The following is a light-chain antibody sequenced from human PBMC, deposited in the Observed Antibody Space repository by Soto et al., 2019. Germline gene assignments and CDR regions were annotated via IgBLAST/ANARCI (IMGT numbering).Light chain of an antibody. CDR1: ETVRNNY. Sequence: EIVLTQSPGTLSLSPGERATLSCRASETVRNNYLTWYHQKPGQAPRLLIYNSSTRPADIPDRFSGSGTGTDFTITISRLELKDFALYIWQQHRNLPQTFGKGTREEIK. V-gene: IGKV3-20*01. CDR2: NSS. J-gene: IGKJ1*01. CDR3: QQHRNLPQT.